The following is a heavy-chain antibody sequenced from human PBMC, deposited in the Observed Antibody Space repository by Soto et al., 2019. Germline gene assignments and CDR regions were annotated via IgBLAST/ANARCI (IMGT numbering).Heavy chain of an antibody. D-gene: IGHD3-10*01. V-gene: IGHV1-46*01. CDR3: ARSYCSGTTLDYYYGMDV. CDR1: GYTFTSYY. J-gene: IGHJ6*02. CDR2: INPSGGST. Sequence: ASVKVSCKASGYTFTSYYMHWVRQAPGQGLEWMGIINPSGGSTSYAQKFQGRVTMTRDTSTSTAYMELSSLRSEDTAVYYCARSYCSGTTLDYYYGMDVWGQGTTVTVSS.